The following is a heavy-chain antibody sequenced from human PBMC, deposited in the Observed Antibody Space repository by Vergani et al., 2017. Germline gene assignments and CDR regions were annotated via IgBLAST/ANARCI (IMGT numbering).Heavy chain of an antibody. Sequence: QVQLQQWGAGLLKPSQTLSLTCTVSGGSISSGGYYWSWIRQHPGKGLEWIGYIYYSGSTYYNPSLKSRVTISVDTSKNQFSLKLSSVTAADTAVYYCARDEIVVVTRSLYYYYGMDVWGQGTTVTVSS. CDR3: ARDEIVVVTRSLYYYYGMDV. D-gene: IGHD3-22*01. V-gene: IGHV4-31*03. J-gene: IGHJ6*02. CDR2: IYYSGST. CDR1: GGSISSGGYY.